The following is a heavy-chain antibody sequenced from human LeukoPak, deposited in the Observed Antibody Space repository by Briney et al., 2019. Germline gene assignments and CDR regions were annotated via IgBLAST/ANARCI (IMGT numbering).Heavy chain of an antibody. Sequence: ASVKVSCKASGCTFTSYDINWVRQATGQGLEWMGWMNPDSGNTGYAQKFQGRVTMTRNTSISTAYMELSSLRSEDTAVYYCARVKGLGSGSYYYGMDVWGQGTTVTVSS. D-gene: IGHD3-10*01. CDR2: MNPDSGNT. CDR3: ARVKGLGSGSYYYGMDV. V-gene: IGHV1-8*01. CDR1: GCTFTSYD. J-gene: IGHJ6*02.